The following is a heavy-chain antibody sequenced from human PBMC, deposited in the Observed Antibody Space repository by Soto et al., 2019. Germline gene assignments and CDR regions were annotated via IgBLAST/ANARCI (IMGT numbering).Heavy chain of an antibody. Sequence: QVQLQESGPGLVKPSQTLSLTCTVSGGSISSGGYYWSWIRQHPGKGLEWIGYIYYSGSTYYNPSLKSRVTISVDTSKNQFSLKLSSVTAADTAVYYCAREHCSSTSCSRGHYYYYGMDVWGQGTTVTVSS. CDR3: AREHCSSTSCSRGHYYYYGMDV. D-gene: IGHD2-2*01. V-gene: IGHV4-31*03. CDR1: GGSISSGGYY. CDR2: IYYSGST. J-gene: IGHJ6*02.